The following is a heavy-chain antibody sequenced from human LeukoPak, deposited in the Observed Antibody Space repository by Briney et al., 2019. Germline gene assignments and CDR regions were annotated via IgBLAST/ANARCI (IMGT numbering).Heavy chain of an antibody. J-gene: IGHJ4*02. CDR2: IYDTGST. CDR3: ARLGDYDILTGHLLGIVAQDY. CDR1: GGSIRSYY. V-gene: IGHV4-59*12. Sequence: SETLSLTCSVSGGSIRSYYWSWIRQSPGKGLEWIGYIYDTGSTYYNPSLKSRVTISVDTSKNQFSLKLSSVTAADTAVYYCARLGDYDILTGHLLGIVAQDYWGQGTLVTVSS. D-gene: IGHD3-9*01.